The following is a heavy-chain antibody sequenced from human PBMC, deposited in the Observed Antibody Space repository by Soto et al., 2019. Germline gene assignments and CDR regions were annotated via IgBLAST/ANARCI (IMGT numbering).Heavy chain of an antibody. CDR1: GFTFSSCG. D-gene: IGHD2-2*01. V-gene: IGHV3-30*18. CDR2: ISYDGSNK. Sequence: PGGSLRLSCAASGFTFSSCGMHWVRQAPGKGLEWVALISYDGSNKYYADFVKGRFTISRDNSKNTLYLQMNSLRAEDTAVYYCAKDMVIGVPAAMPYYYYYMDVWGKGTMVTVSS. J-gene: IGHJ6*03. CDR3: AKDMVIGVPAAMPYYYYYMDV.